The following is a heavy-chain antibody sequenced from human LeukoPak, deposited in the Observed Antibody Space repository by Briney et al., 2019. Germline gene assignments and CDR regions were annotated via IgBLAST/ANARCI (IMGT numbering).Heavy chain of an antibody. CDR2: FYYSGST. D-gene: IGHD5-24*01. J-gene: IGHJ3*02. CDR3: ARLGPEEMSTGRAFDI. Sequence: PSETLSLNFTVSCGSISSYYWRLVRQPPGKGLGWNGVFYYSGSTNYNPSLKSRVTISVDTSKNQFSLKLSSVTAADTAVYYCARLGPEEMSTGRAFDIWGQGTLVSVSS. CDR1: CGSISSYY. V-gene: IGHV4-59*08.